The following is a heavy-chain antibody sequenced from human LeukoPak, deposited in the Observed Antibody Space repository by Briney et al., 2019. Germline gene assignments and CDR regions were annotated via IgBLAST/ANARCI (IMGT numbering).Heavy chain of an antibody. J-gene: IGHJ4*02. D-gene: IGHD3-10*01. V-gene: IGHV3-7*01. Sequence: GGSLRLSCTASGFTFSSHCMSWVRQAPGKGLEWVANIKQDGGEKHYVDSVKGRFTISRDNAKNPLYLQMNSLRAEDTAVYYCARRLIRGVIIRGFDSWGQGTQVTVSS. CDR2: IKQDGGEK. CDR3: ARRLIRGVIIRGFDS. CDR1: GFTFSSHC.